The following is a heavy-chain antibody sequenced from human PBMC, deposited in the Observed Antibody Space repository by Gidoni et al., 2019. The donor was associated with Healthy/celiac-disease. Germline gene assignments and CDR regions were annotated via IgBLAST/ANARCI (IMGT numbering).Heavy chain of an antibody. V-gene: IGHV1-58*01. CDR2: MVVGSGKT. CDR1: GFTFTSSA. Sequence: QMQLVHSGPEVKKPGTSVTVSCQASGFTFTSSAVQWVRQARGQRLEWIGWMVVGSGKTNYAQKFQERVTITRDMSTSTAYMELSSLRSEDTAVYYCAADRAYCGGDCYSVFDYWGQGTLVTVSS. J-gene: IGHJ4*02. CDR3: AADRAYCGGDCYSVFDY. D-gene: IGHD2-21*02.